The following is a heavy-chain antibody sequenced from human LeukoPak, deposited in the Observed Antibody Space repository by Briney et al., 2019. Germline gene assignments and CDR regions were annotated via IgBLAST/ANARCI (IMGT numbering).Heavy chain of an antibody. CDR2: IIPIFGTA. V-gene: IGHV1-69*13. D-gene: IGHD2-2*01. CDR1: GGTFSSYA. J-gene: IGHJ6*03. CDR3: ASAPYIVPAATLDYYYYMDV. Sequence: SVKVPCKASGGTFSSYAISWVRQAPEQGLEWMGGIIPIFGTANYAQKFQGRVTITADESTSTAYMELSSLRSEDTAVYYCASAPYIVPAATLDYYYYMDVWGKGTTVTVSS.